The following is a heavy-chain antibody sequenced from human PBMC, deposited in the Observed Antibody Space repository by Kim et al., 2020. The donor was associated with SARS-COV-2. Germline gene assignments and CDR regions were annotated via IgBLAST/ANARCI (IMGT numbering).Heavy chain of an antibody. D-gene: IGHD3-3*01. CDR1: GLSFSTSS. CDR3: AREPAGGFSTLFGMDV. V-gene: IGHV3-30*02. J-gene: IGHJ6*01. CDR2: TRFDGNQD. Sequence: GGSLRLSCVASGLSFSTSSMHWVRQAPGKGLEWVAFTRFDGNQDYYADSVKGRFTISRDSSKNTLSLQMNSLRAEDTAVYYCAREPAGGFSTLFGMDVWG.